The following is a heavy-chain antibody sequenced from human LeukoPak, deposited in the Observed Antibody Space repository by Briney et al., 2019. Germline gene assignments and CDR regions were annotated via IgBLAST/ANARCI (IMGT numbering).Heavy chain of an antibody. D-gene: IGHD2-21*02. CDR3: ATGVTAIENFDY. V-gene: IGHV3-23*01. CDR1: GFTFSSYA. CDR2: ISSTGATT. Sequence: SGGSLRLSCAASGFTFSSYAMSWVRQAPGKGLEWVSAISSTGATTYYADSVKGRFTISRDNSRKTLFLQMNSLRVEDTALYFCATGVTAIENFDYWGQGTLVTVSS. J-gene: IGHJ4*02.